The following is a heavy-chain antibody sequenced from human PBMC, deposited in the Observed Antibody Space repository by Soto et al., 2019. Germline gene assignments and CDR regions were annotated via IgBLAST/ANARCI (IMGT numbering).Heavy chain of an antibody. D-gene: IGHD3-10*01. V-gene: IGHV3-74*01. J-gene: IGHJ4*02. CDR3: TRGPRPISTGTGAY. CDR1: GFIFKMYW. Sequence: EVQLVESGGGLVPPGGSVRLSCAASGFIFKMYWMPWVCPSPGKGLVWISRIYNDGTYSDYADSVRGRFTISRDNVNDTLYLQMNNFRAEDSGLYYCTRGPRPISTGTGAYWGQGTQVTVSS. CDR2: IYNDGTYS.